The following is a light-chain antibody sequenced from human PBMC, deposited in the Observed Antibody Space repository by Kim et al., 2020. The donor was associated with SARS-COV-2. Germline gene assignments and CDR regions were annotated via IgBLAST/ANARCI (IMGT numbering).Light chain of an antibody. Sequence: EIVLTQSPATLSLSPGERATLSCRASQSVSSHVAWYQQKPGQGPRLLIYDASNRATGIPARFSGSGSGTDFTLTISSLEPEDFAVYYCQQRYNWPSLTFGGGTKVDIK. V-gene: IGKV3-11*01. CDR2: DAS. J-gene: IGKJ4*01. CDR3: QQRYNWPSLT. CDR1: QSVSSH.